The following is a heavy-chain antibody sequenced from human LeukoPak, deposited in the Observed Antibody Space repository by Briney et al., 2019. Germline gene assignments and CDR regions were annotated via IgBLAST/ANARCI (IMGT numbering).Heavy chain of an antibody. J-gene: IGHJ3*02. D-gene: IGHD3-22*01. CDR3: ASPPVHYYDSSGYYDAFDI. CDR1: GYTFTGYY. Sequence: ASVKVSCMASGYTFTGYYMHWVRQAPGQGLEWMGRINPNSGGTNYAQKFQGRVTMTRDTSISTAYMELSRLRSDDTAVYYCASPPVHYYDSSGYYDAFDIWGQGTMVTVSS. CDR2: INPNSGGT. V-gene: IGHV1-2*06.